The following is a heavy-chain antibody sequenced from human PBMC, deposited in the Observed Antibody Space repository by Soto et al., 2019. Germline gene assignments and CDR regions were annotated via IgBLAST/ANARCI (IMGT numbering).Heavy chain of an antibody. D-gene: IGHD5-18*01. CDR1: GGSFSGYY. J-gene: IGHJ4*02. CDR3: ARGYSYPY. CDR2: INHSGST. Sequence: QVQLQQWGAGLLKPSETLSLTCAVYGGSFSGYYWSWIRQPPGKGLEWIGEINHSGSTNYNPSLKSRVTLSVDTSKNQFSLKLSSVTAADTAVYYCARGYSYPYWGQGTLVTLSS. V-gene: IGHV4-34*01.